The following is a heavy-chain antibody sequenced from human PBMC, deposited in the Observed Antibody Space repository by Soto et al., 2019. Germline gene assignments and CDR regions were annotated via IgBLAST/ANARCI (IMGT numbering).Heavy chain of an antibody. CDR3: ARESEDLTSNFDY. J-gene: IGHJ4*02. CDR1: GFTFSSYG. V-gene: IGHV3-33*01. Sequence: GGSLRLSCAASGFTFSSYGMHWVRQAPGKGLEWVAVIWYDGSNKYYADSMKGRFTVSRDNAKNSVYLDMNSLSAEDTAVYYCARESEDLTSNFDYWGQGTLVTVSS. CDR2: IWYDGSNK.